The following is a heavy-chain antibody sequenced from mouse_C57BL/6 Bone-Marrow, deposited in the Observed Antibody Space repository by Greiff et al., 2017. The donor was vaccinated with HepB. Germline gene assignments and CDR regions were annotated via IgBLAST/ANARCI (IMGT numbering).Heavy chain of an antibody. J-gene: IGHJ3*01. CDR2: IRLKSDNYAT. Sequence: EVKLMESGGGLVQPGGSMKLSCVASGFTFSNYWMNWVRQSPEKGLEWVAQIRLKSDNYATHYAESVKGRFTISRDDPKSSVYLQMNNLRAEDTGIYYCTGGGYYGSSRAWFAYWGQGTLVTVSA. CDR1: GFTFSNYW. CDR3: TGGGYYGSSRAWFAY. D-gene: IGHD1-1*01. V-gene: IGHV6-3*01.